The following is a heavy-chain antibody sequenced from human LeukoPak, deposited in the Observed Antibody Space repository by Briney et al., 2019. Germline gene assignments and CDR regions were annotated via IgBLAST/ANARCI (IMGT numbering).Heavy chain of an antibody. CDR1: GGSFSGYY. CDR3: AREGTYGDYDVNYFDY. J-gene: IGHJ4*02. CDR2: INHSGST. V-gene: IGHV4-34*01. Sequence: NPSETLSLTCAVYGGSFSGYYWSWIRQPPGKGLEWIGEINHSGSTNYNPSLKSRVTISVDTSKNQFSLKLSSVTAADTAVYYCAREGTYGDYDVNYFDYWGQGTLVTVSS. D-gene: IGHD4-17*01.